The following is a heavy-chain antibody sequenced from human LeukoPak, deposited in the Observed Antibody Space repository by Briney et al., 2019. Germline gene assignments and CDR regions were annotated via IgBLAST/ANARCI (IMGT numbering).Heavy chain of an antibody. Sequence: PSETLSLTCTVSGASISSGSYYWVWIRQPPGKGLEWIGSIHYSGSTDYNPSLKSQVTTSLDTSKNQVSVNLRFVTAADTAVYYCARAVYCSSTSCYFDPWGQGTLVTVSS. D-gene: IGHD2-2*01. V-gene: IGHV4-39*01. J-gene: IGHJ5*02. CDR1: GASISSGSYY. CDR3: ARAVYCSSTSCYFDP. CDR2: IHYSGST.